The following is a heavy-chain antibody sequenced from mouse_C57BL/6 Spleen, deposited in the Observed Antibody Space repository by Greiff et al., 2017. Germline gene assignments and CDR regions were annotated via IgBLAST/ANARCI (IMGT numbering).Heavy chain of an antibody. V-gene: IGHV5-17*01. J-gene: IGHJ1*03. CDR3: ANGKGYFDV. CDR2: ISSGSSTI. Sequence: EVKLVESGGGLVKPGGSLKLSCAASGFTFSDYGMHWVRQAPEKGLEWVAYISSGSSTIYYADTVKGRFTISSDYAKNTLFLQMTSLRSEDTAMYYCANGKGYFDVWGTGTTVTVSS. D-gene: IGHD2-1*01. CDR1: GFTFSDYG.